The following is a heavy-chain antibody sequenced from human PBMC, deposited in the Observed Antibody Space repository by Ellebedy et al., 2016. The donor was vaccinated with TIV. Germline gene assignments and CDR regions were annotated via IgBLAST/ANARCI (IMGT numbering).Heavy chain of an antibody. J-gene: IGHJ3*02. V-gene: IGHV3-7*01. CDR2: INQDGSDK. D-gene: IGHD4-17*01. CDR3: ATDGSYGDYLSPAHAFEN. Sequence: GESLKISCGASGFSFRSYWMTWVRQAPGKGLEWVANINQDGSDKYYVDSVRGRFTISRDNAKNSLYLQMNSLRAEDTAVYYCATDGSYGDYLSPAHAFENWGQGTVVIVSS. CDR1: GFSFRSYW.